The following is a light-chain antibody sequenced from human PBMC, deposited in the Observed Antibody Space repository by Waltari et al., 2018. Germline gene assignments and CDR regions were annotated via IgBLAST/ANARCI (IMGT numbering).Light chain of an antibody. CDR1: QSVSNN. Sequence: EVVMTQSPGTLSVTPGESATLSCRASQSVSNNLAWYQQKPGQAPRLLIYGASTRATGIPDRFSGSGSGTEFTLTVSSLQSEDFGVYFCQQYNDWTPITFGPGTKVDIK. CDR2: GAS. V-gene: IGKV3-15*01. J-gene: IGKJ3*01. CDR3: QQYNDWTPIT.